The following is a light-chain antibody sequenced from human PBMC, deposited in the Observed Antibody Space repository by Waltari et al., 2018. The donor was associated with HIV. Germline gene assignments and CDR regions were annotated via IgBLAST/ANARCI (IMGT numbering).Light chain of an antibody. CDR3: QQYNMFPPT. CDR2: AAS. V-gene: IGKV1-16*01. Sequence: DIQMTQSPSSLSASVGDRVTITCRASQGISTNLAWFQLKPGNAPKSLIYAASSLQSGVPSMFSGSGFGTDFTLSISSLQPEDFATYYCQQYNMFPPTFGQGTKVEIE. CDR1: QGISTN. J-gene: IGKJ1*01.